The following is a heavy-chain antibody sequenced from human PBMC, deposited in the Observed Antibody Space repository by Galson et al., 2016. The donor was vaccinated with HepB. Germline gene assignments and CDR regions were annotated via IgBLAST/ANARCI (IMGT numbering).Heavy chain of an antibody. J-gene: IGHJ4*02. CDR1: GFDFTNYW. V-gene: IGHV5-10-1*01. Sequence: QSGAEVKKPGESLKISCKTSGFDFTNYWITWVRQLPGKGLEWLGRIDPADSFTNYSPSFRGRVTITVDSSISTAYLQWSSLSASDTAIYYCARRRRPTGPDYWGPGTLVTVSS. D-gene: IGHD4-17*01. CDR2: IDPADSFT. CDR3: ARRRRPTGPDY.